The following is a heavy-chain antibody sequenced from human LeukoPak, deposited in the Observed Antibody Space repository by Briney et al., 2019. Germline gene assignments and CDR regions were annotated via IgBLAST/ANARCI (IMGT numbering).Heavy chain of an antibody. V-gene: IGHV3-7*01. CDR2: XXXDGGEG. Sequence: XASGFTFXTXXXXXXRXXXXRXXXXXXXXXXDGGEGHYVDSVKGRFTVSRDNAENSLYLQLNSLRIEDTAVYYCVTRLCSISACRASSYLSFDVWGKGTTVTVSS. J-gene: IGHJ6*04. CDR1: GFTFXTXX. CDR3: VTRLCSISACRASSYLSFDV. D-gene: IGHD3-10*02.